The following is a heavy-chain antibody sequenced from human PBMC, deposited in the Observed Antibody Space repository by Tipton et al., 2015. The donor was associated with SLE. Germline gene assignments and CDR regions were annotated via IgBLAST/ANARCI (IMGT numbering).Heavy chain of an antibody. CDR1: GGPISSYY. D-gene: IGHD6-19*01. J-gene: IGHJ5*02. V-gene: IGHV4-59*08. CDR3: VRLSSSGWRPYNWFDP. CDR2: IYYTGFT. Sequence: LRLSCSVSGGPISSYYWTWIRQPPGKGLEWIGYIYYTGFTNYNPYLKSRVTLSVDTYRNQFSLKLNSVTAADTAVYYCVRLSSSGWRPYNWFDPWGQGTRVTVSS.